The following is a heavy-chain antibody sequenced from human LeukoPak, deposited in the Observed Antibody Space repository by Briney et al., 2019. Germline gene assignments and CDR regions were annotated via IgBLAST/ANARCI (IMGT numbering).Heavy chain of an antibody. Sequence: GGSLRLSCAASGFTFSSYAVSWVRQAPGKGLEWVSAISGSGGSTYYADSVKGRFTISRDNSKNTLYLQMNSLRAEDTAVYYCARGMDIVVVVADTAFDIWGQGTMVTVSS. D-gene: IGHD2-15*01. CDR3: ARGMDIVVVVADTAFDI. J-gene: IGHJ3*02. V-gene: IGHV3-23*01. CDR2: ISGSGGST. CDR1: GFTFSSYA.